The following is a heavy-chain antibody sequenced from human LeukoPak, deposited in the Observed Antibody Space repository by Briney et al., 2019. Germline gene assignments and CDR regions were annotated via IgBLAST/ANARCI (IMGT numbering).Heavy chain of an antibody. Sequence: SETLSLTRTVSGPSISSYYWSWIRQPPGEGLEWIGYIYYSGSTNNNPSLKSRVTISVDTSKNQFSLKLSSVTAADTAVYYCARYPGSPHYYGIDVWGQGTTVTVSS. CDR2: IYYSGST. J-gene: IGHJ6*02. V-gene: IGHV4-59*01. CDR3: ARYPGSPHYYGIDV. CDR1: GPSISSYY.